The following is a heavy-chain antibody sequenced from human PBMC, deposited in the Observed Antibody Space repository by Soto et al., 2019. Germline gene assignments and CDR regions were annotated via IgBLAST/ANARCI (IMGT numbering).Heavy chain of an antibody. CDR3: ARGVKNDYVWGSYRYIPYGMDV. J-gene: IGHJ6*02. CDR1: GGTFSSYA. D-gene: IGHD3-16*02. Sequence: SVKVSCKASGGTFSSYAISWVRQAPGQGLEWMGGIIPIFGTANYAQKFQGRVTITADESTSTAYMELSSLRSEDTAVYYCARGVKNDYVWGSYRYIPYGMDVRGQGTTVTVSS. V-gene: IGHV1-69*13. CDR2: IIPIFGTA.